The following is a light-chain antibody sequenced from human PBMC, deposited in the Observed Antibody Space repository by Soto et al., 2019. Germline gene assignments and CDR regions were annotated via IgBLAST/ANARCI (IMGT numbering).Light chain of an antibody. CDR1: QSISSTY. V-gene: IGKV3-20*01. Sequence: EIVLTQSPGTLSLSPGERATLSCRASQSISSTYLAWYRQKSGQAPRLLIYAASSRATGIPDLFSGSGSGTDFALSFSRLEPEDCAVYYCQQYFASSWTFGQGTRVDIK. CDR2: AAS. CDR3: QQYFASSWT. J-gene: IGKJ1*01.